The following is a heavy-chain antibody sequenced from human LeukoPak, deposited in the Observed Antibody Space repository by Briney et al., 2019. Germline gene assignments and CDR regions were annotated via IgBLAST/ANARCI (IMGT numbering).Heavy chain of an antibody. D-gene: IGHD3-10*01. CDR2: INHSGST. V-gene: IGHV4-34*01. CDR3: AGGFVTMVRGVIQLWFDP. Sequence: SETLSLTCAVYGGSFSGYYWSWIRQPPGKGLEWIGEINHSGSTNYNPSLKSRVTISVDTSKNQFSLKLSSVTAADTAVYYCAGGFVTMVRGVIQLWFDPWGQGTLVTVSS. J-gene: IGHJ5*02. CDR1: GGSFSGYY.